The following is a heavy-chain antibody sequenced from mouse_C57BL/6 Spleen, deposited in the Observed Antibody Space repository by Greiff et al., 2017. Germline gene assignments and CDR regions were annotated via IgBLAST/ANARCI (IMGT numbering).Heavy chain of an antibody. V-gene: IGHV1-82*01. Sequence: VQLQQSGPELVKPGASVKISCKASGYAFSSSWMNWVKQRPGKGLEWIGRIYPGDGDTNYNGKFKGKATLTADKSSRTAYMQLSSLTSEDSAVYFCARGIYYYGSSYEYFDVWGTGTTVTVSS. CDR1: GYAFSSSW. CDR2: IYPGDGDT. J-gene: IGHJ1*03. D-gene: IGHD1-1*01. CDR3: ARGIYYYGSSYEYFDV.